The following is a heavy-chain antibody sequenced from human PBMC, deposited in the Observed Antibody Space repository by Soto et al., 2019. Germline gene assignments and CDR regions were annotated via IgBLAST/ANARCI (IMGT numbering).Heavy chain of an antibody. CDR3: ARDGDPQSAFWSGPLGGGRFDP. CDR1: GGTFGNSA. D-gene: IGHD3-3*01. Sequence: QVQLVQSGAEVKKPGSSVNVSCNTSGGTFGNSAVTWVRQAPGQGLEWLGGIVPMFGTANYAQKFQGRVTITADESTITAYMELNSLKTDDTAVYYCARDGDPQSAFWSGPLGGGRFDPWGQGTLVTVSS. CDR2: IVPMFGTA. V-gene: IGHV1-69*12. J-gene: IGHJ5*02.